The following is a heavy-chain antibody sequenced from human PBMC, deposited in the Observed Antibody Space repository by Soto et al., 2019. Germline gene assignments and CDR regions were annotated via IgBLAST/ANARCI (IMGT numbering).Heavy chain of an antibody. CDR1: GYTFTSYA. Sequence: SVKVSCKASGYTFTSYAISWVRQAPGEGLEWMGGIIPIFGTANYAQKFQGRVTITADESTSTAYMELSSLRSEDTAVYYCARVLAAAGTIRGYYYYYGMDVWGQGTTVTVSS. D-gene: IGHD6-13*01. J-gene: IGHJ6*02. V-gene: IGHV1-69*13. CDR3: ARVLAAAGTIRGYYYYYGMDV. CDR2: IIPIFGTA.